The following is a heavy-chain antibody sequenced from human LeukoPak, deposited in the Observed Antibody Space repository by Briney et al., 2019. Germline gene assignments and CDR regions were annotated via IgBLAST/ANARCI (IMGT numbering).Heavy chain of an antibody. CDR1: GGSISSTTYY. D-gene: IGHD6-19*01. CDR2: IYHSGST. J-gene: IGHJ5*02. CDR3: ARGGQWRSVNWFGP. Sequence: SETLSLTCIVSGGSISSTTYYWGWIRQPPGKGLEWIGYIYHSGSTYYNPSLKSRVTISVDRSKNQFSLKLSSVTAADTAVYYCARGGQWRSVNWFGPWGQGTLVTVSS. V-gene: IGHV4-30-2*01.